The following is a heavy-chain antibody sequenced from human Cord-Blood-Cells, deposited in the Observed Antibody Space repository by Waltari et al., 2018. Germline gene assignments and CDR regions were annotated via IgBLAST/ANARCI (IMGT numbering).Heavy chain of an antibody. Sequence: QVQLQQWGAGLLKPSETLPLTRAVSGGSFSGYTWTWIRQPPGKGREWIGEINHSGSTNYNPSLKSRVTISVDTSKNQFSLKLSSVTAADTAVYYCARGRVYCSSTSCYYYYGMDVWGQGTTVTVSS. V-gene: IGHV4-34*01. CDR2: INHSGST. J-gene: IGHJ6*02. D-gene: IGHD2-2*01. CDR3: ARGRVYCSSTSCYYYYGMDV. CDR1: GGSFSGYT.